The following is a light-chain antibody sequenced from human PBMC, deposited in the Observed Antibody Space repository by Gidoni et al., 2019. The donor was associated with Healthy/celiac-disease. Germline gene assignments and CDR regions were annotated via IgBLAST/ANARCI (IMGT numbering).Light chain of an antibody. CDR3: CSYAGSYFYV. Sequence: QSALTQPRSVSGSPGQSVTISCPGTSSDVGGYNYVSWYQQHPGKAPKLMIYDVSKRPSGVPDRFSGSKSGNTASLTISGLQAEDEADYYCCSYAGSYFYVVGTGTKVTVL. CDR1: SSDVGGYNY. V-gene: IGLV2-11*01. CDR2: DVS. J-gene: IGLJ1*01.